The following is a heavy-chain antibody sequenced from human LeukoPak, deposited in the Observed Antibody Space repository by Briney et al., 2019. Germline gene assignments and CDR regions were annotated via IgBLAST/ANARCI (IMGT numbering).Heavy chain of an antibody. CDR3: ASAPYSSSSVDY. CDR1: GGSISSGGYF. D-gene: IGHD6-6*01. CDR2: ISYSGST. Sequence: PSQTLSLTCTVSGGSISSGGYFWSWIRQHPGKDLEWIGYISYSGSTYYNPSLKSRVTISVDTSKNQFSLKLSSVSAADTAVYYCASAPYSSSSVDYWGQGTLVTVSS. J-gene: IGHJ4*02. V-gene: IGHV4-31*03.